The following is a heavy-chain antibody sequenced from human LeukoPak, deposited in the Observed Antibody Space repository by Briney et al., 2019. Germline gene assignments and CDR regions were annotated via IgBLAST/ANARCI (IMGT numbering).Heavy chain of an antibody. Sequence: KPSETLSLTCTVSGGSISSYYWSWIRQPPGKGLEWIGYIYYSGSTNYNPSLKSRVTISVDTSKNQFSLKLSSVTAADTAVYYCARVRGSSWSYPEYFQHWGQGTPVTVSS. CDR1: GGSISSYY. CDR2: IYYSGST. V-gene: IGHV4-59*01. D-gene: IGHD6-13*01. CDR3: ARVRGSSWSYPEYFQH. J-gene: IGHJ1*01.